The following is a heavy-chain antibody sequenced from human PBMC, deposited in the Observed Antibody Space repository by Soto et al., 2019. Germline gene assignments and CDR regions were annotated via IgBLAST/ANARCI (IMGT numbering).Heavy chain of an antibody. J-gene: IGHJ4*02. CDR1: GGTFSSYA. CDR3: ARGPGGPDGPGDY. CDR2: TIPIFGTA. D-gene: IGHD2-15*01. Sequence: GASVKVSCKASGGTFSSYAISWVRQAPGQGLEWMGGTIPIFGTANYAQKFQGRVTITADESTSTAYMEVSSLRSEDTAVYYCARGPGGPDGPGDYWGQGTLVTVSS. V-gene: IGHV1-69*01.